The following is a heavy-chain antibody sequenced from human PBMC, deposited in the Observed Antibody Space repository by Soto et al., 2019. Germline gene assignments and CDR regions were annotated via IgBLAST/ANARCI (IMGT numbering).Heavy chain of an antibody. CDR1: GFTFSSYW. CDR2: IKQDGSEK. D-gene: IGHD6-19*01. Sequence: EVQLVESGGGLVQPGGSLRLSCAASGFTFSSYWMSWVRQAPGKGLEWVANIKQDGSEKYYVDSVKGRFTISRDNAKNSLYLQMNSQRAEDPAVYYCARDRTWLVLSYYYYYMDVWVKGTTVTVSS. V-gene: IGHV3-7*01. J-gene: IGHJ6*03. CDR3: ARDRTWLVLSYYYYYMDV.